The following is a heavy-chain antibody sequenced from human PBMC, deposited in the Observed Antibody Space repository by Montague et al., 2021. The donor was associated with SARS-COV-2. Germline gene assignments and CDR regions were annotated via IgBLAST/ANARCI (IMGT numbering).Heavy chain of an antibody. D-gene: IGHD5-24*01. CDR1: GVSFTDYY. V-gene: IGHV4-59*08. CDR2: VFYNKST. J-gene: IGHJ4*02. Sequence: SETLSLTCTVSGVSFTDYYWSWIRQPPGKGLEWVGDVFYNKSTNFNPSLKSRVAISVDTSKNQFSLRLTSVTAADTAFYYCVRLPQYDGFNASSDFWDQGTLATVSS. CDR3: VRLPQYDGFNASSDF.